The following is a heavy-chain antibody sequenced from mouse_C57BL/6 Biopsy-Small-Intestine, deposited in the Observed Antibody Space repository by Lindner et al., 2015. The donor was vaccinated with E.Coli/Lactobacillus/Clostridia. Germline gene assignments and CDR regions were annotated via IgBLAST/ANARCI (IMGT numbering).Heavy chain of an antibody. D-gene: IGHD1-1*02. J-gene: IGHJ2*01. CDR2: IFPGGVYT. CDR1: GYTFINYW. CDR3: ARAHYGGSFDS. Sequence: VQLQESGAEVVRPGTSVKMACKASGYTFINYWIGWAKQRPGHGLEWIGDIFPGGVYTNYNEKFKDKATLTADRSSSTAYLHFSSLTSEDSAIYYCARAHYGGSFDSWGQGTTLTVSS. V-gene: IGHV1-63*01.